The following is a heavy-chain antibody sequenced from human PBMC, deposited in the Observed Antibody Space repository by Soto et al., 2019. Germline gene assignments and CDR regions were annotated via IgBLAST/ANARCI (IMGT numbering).Heavy chain of an antibody. Sequence: QVQLVQSGAEVKKPGASVKVSCKASGYTFTGYYMHWVRQAPGQGLEWMGWINPNSGGTNYAQKFQGWVTMTRDTSISTACVELSRLRSDDTDVYYCARHIVGANHDAFDIWGQGTMVTVSS. D-gene: IGHD1-26*01. CDR2: INPNSGGT. CDR3: ARHIVGANHDAFDI. J-gene: IGHJ3*02. V-gene: IGHV1-2*04. CDR1: GYTFTGYY.